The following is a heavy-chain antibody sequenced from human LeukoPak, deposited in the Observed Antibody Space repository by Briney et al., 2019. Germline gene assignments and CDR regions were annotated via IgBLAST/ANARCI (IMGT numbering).Heavy chain of an antibody. CDR2: ISYDGSNK. V-gene: IGHV3-30-3*01. J-gene: IGHJ4*02. D-gene: IGHD4-17*01. Sequence: GGSLRLSCAASGFTFSSYARHWVRQAPGKGLEWVAVISYDGSNKYYADSVKGRFTISRDNSKNTLYLQMNSLRADDTAVYYCATTHYGDYVWNDFDYWGQGTLVTVSS. CDR1: GFTFSSYA. CDR3: ATTHYGDYVWNDFDY.